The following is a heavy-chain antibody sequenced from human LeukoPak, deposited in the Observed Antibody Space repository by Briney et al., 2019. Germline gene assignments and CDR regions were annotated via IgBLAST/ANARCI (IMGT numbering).Heavy chain of an antibody. J-gene: IGHJ3*02. V-gene: IGHV3-30*03. D-gene: IGHD3-3*01. Sequence: PGGSLRLSCAASGFTFSSYGMHWVRQAPGKGLEWVAVISYDGSNKYYADSVKGRFTISRDNSKNTLYLQMNSLRAEDTAVYYCARGGLFWPHPRYYDFWSGYSGPDAFDIWGQGTMVTVSS. CDR3: ARGGLFWPHPRYYDFWSGYSGPDAFDI. CDR1: GFTFSSYG. CDR2: ISYDGSNK.